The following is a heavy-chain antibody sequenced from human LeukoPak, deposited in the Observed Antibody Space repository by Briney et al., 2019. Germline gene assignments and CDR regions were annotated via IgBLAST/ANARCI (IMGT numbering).Heavy chain of an antibody. CDR2: TYYSGST. Sequence: PSETLSPTCTVSGGSISSSSYYWGWIRQPPGKGLEWIGSTYYSGSTYYNPSLKSRVTISVDTSKNQFSLKLSSVTAADTAVYYCARSSRIAVAPDYWGQGTLVTVSS. D-gene: IGHD6-19*01. J-gene: IGHJ4*02. V-gene: IGHV4-39*01. CDR1: GGSISSSSYY. CDR3: ARSSRIAVAPDY.